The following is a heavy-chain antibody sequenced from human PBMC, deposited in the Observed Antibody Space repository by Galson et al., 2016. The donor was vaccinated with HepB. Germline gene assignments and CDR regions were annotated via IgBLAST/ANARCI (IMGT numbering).Heavy chain of an antibody. Sequence: SLRLSCAASGFIFSSYGMHWVRQAPGMGLEWVAVTWHDGSDKYYADSVKGRFTISRDNSKNTLYLQMNSLRAEDTAVYYCARGYCSGGSCYVGLTTPLDYWGQGTLVTVSS. CDR1: GFIFSSYG. V-gene: IGHV3-33*01. J-gene: IGHJ4*02. CDR3: ARGYCSGGSCYVGLTTPLDY. D-gene: IGHD2-15*01. CDR2: TWHDGSDK.